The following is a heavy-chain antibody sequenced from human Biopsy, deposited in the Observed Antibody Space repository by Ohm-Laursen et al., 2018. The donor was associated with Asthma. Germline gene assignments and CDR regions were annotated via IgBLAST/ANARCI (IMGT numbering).Heavy chain of an antibody. J-gene: IGHJ3*02. CDR2: IYKSGQV. D-gene: IGHD1-26*01. CDR3: ARQKLVAAEGPSDM. Sequence: TLSLTCTVSGGSISNSNYYWGWIRQPPGKGLEWIGNIYKSGQVYYNLSLKSRVTISVDTSKNQFSLQLRSVTAADTAVYYCARQKLVAAEGPSDMWGQGTMVIVSS. CDR1: GGSISNSNYY. V-gene: IGHV4-39*01.